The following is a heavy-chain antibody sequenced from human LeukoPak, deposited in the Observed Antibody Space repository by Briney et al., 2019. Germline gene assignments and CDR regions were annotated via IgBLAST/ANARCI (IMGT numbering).Heavy chain of an antibody. J-gene: IGHJ4*02. Sequence: GGSLRLSCAASGFTVSSNYMSWVRQAPGKGLEWVSVLHSGGNTNYADSVKGRFTISRDNSKNTVYLQMNSLRGEDTAVYYCARGSHTALDYWGQGTLVTVSS. CDR3: ARGSHTALDY. CDR2: LHSGGNT. V-gene: IGHV3-53*01. D-gene: IGHD2-2*02. CDR1: GFTVSSNY.